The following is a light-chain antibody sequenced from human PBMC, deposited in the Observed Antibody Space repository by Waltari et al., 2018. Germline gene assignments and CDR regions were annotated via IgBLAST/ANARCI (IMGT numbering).Light chain of an antibody. V-gene: IGKV1-5*03. J-gene: IGKJ2*01. Sequence: DIQMTQSPSTLSASVGDRVTITCRASQSISSGLAWYQQKPGKAPKVLIYMASNLEGGVPSRFSGSGSGTEFTLTISSLQPDDVATYYCQQYSSFSYTFGQGTKLEIK. CDR1: QSISSG. CDR2: MAS. CDR3: QQYSSFSYT.